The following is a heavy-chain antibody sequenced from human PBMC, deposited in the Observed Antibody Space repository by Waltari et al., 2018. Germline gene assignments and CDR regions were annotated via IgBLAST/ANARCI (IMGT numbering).Heavy chain of an antibody. CDR2: IYHSGST. Sequence: QVQLQESGPGLVKPSETLSLTCAVSGYSITSRHYWRWIRQPPGKGLVWSGSIYHSGSTYYNPSLKSRVTISVDTSKNQFSLKLSSGTAADTAVYYCARAVVVVAASNWFDPWGQGTLVTVSS. D-gene: IGHD2-15*01. J-gene: IGHJ5*02. CDR1: GYSITSRHY. V-gene: IGHV4-38-2*01. CDR3: ARAVVVVAASNWFDP.